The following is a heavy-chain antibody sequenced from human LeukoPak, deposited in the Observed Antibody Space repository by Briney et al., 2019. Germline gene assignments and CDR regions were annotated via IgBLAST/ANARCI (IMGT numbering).Heavy chain of an antibody. CDR1: GGTFSSYA. J-gene: IGHJ4*02. Sequence: SVKVSCKASGGTFSSYAISWLRQAPGQGLEWMGRIIPIFGTANYAQKFQGRVTITTDESTSTAYMELSSLRSEDTAVYYCATLSHYDSSGYYHFDYWGQGTLVTVSS. V-gene: IGHV1-69*05. CDR3: ATLSHYDSSGYYHFDY. D-gene: IGHD3-22*01. CDR2: IIPIFGTA.